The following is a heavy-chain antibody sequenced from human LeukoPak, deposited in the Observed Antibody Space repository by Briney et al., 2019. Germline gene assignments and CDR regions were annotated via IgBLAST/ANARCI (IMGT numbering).Heavy chain of an antibody. CDR2: ISGSGGST. Sequence: GGSLRLSCAASGFTFSSYAMSWVRQAPGKGPEWVSAISGSGGSTYYADSVKGRFTISRDNSKNTLYLQMNSLRAEDTAVYYCAKVRYSGSYLRSAFDIWGQGTMVTVSS. CDR1: GFTFSSYA. CDR3: AKVRYSGSYLRSAFDI. V-gene: IGHV3-23*01. D-gene: IGHD1-26*01. J-gene: IGHJ3*02.